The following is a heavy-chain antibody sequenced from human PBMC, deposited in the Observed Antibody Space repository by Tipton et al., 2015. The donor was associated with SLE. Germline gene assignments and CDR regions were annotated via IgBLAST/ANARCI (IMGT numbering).Heavy chain of an antibody. D-gene: IGHD1-26*01. CDR2: IYPSGST. Sequence: TLSLTCTVSGGSISSGSYYWSWIRQPAGRGLEWIGPIYPSGSTNYNPSLKSRVTISVDASKTQFSLKLTSVTASDTAVYYCAREQWGYYYMDVWGKGTTVTVSS. J-gene: IGHJ6*03. V-gene: IGHV4-61*02. CDR1: GGSISSGSYY. CDR3: AREQWGYYYMDV.